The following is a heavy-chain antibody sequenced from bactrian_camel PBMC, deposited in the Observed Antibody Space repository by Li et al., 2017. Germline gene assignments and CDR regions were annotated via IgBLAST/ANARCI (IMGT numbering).Heavy chain of an antibody. Sequence: HVQLVESGGGSVQAGGSLRLSCPLSGYTHVPGCMGWFRQVPGKEREGIAGITAGRSITYHGSVKGRFAISKDNPEKTLYLQMDSLQPEDTAMYYCAAKEGGGGWDLLRQSYYNYWGQGTQVTVS. D-gene: IGHD1*01. V-gene: IGHV3S53*01. J-gene: IGHJ4*01. CDR1: GYTHVPGC. CDR3: AAKEGGGGWDLLRQSYYNY. CDR2: ITAGRSI.